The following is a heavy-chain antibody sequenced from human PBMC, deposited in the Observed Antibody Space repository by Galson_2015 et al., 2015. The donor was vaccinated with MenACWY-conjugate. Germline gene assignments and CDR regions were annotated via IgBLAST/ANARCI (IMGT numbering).Heavy chain of an antibody. Sequence: RLSCAASGFTSSSFSMNWVRQAPGKGLEWVSSISATSATIYYADSVKGRFTISRDNAKNSLYLQMNSLRAEDTAVYYCARTAGSVPPWGLGTLVTVSS. D-gene: IGHD6-13*01. CDR2: ISATSATI. CDR3: ARTAGSVPP. J-gene: IGHJ5*02. V-gene: IGHV3-21*01. CDR1: GFTSSSFS.